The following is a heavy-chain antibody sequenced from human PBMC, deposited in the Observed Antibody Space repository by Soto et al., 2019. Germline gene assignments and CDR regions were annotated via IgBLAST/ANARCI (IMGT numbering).Heavy chain of an antibody. D-gene: IGHD1-26*01. CDR3: AREGYSGSYFDY. CDR1: GAIFSTYG. V-gene: IGHV1-69*06. CDR2: IMPFIGTV. J-gene: IGHJ4*02. Sequence: SVKVSCKASGAIFSTYGITWVRQAPGQGLEWMGGIMPFIGTVKYAQKFQGRVTITADKSTTTVYMELSSLRSEDTAVYYCAREGYSGSYFDYWGQGTPVTVSS.